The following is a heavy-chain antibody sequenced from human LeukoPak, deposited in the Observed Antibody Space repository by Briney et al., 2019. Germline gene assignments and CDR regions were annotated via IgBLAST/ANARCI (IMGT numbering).Heavy chain of an antibody. CDR3: ARGYYYGSGTVIAFDI. J-gene: IGHJ3*02. CDR1: GFTFSNYG. CDR2: IQYDGSNK. Sequence: GGSLRLSCAASGFTFSNYGIHWVRQAPGKGLEWVAFIQYDGSNKYYADSVKGRFTISRDNSKNTLYLQMNSLRAEDTAVYYCARGYYYGSGTVIAFDIWGQGTMVTVSS. D-gene: IGHD3-10*01. V-gene: IGHV3-30*02.